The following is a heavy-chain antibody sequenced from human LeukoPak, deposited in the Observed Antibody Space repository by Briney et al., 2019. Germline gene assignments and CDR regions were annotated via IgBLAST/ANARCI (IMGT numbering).Heavy chain of an antibody. Sequence: ASVKVSCKASGYTFTSYGISWVRQATGQGLEWMGWMNPNSGNTGYAQKFQGRVTITRNTSISTAYMELRSLRSDDTAVYYCARILMVRGVTAWFDPWGQGTLVTVSS. CDR1: GYTFTSYG. CDR3: ARILMVRGVTAWFDP. CDR2: MNPNSGNT. J-gene: IGHJ5*02. D-gene: IGHD3-10*01. V-gene: IGHV1-8*03.